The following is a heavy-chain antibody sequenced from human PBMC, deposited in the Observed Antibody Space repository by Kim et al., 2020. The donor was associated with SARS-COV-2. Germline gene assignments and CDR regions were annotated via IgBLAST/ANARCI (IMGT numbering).Heavy chain of an antibody. J-gene: IGHJ6*02. D-gene: IGHD5-18*01. CDR3: VKGYSYGWVYGMDV. V-gene: IGHV3-64D*09. Sequence: ADSVKGRFTISRDNSKNTLYLQMSSLRAEDTAVYYCVKGYSYGWVYGMDVWGQGTTVTVSS.